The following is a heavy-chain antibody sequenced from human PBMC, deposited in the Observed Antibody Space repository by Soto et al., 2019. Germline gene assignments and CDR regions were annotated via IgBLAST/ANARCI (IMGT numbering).Heavy chain of an antibody. Sequence: PGGSLRLSCAASGFIFSGYSMNWVRQAPGKGLEWISYINSGSSSIYYSDSVKGRFTISRDTSTSTVFMELSSLRSEDTAVYYCARSTMPGTSLPGFWGQGTLVTVSS. V-gene: IGHV3-48*01. D-gene: IGHD6-13*01. CDR2: INSGSSSI. J-gene: IGHJ4*02. CDR1: GFIFSGYS. CDR3: ARSTMPGTSLPGF.